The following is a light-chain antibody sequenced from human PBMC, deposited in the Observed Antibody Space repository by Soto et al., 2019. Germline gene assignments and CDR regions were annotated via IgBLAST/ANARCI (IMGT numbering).Light chain of an antibody. CDR2: GAS. CDR3: QQYVTPPYT. V-gene: IGKV3-15*01. J-gene: IGKJ2*01. Sequence: DIVMTQSPATLSVSPGDRATLSCRASQSIGSSLDWYQQKPGQAPRLLIYGASTRASGIPARFSGGGSGTEFTLTISRLEPQDYVVYYCQQYVTPPYTFGQGIKLEI. CDR1: QSIGSS.